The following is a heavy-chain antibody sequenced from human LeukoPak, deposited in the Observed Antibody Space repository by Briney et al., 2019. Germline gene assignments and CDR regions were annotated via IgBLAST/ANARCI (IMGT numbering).Heavy chain of an antibody. Sequence: SETLSLTCAVYGGSLSDYSWNWIRQPPGKGLEWIGEINHSGRPNYNPSLKSPVTISIDTSQNRFSLKVSSVTAADTAMYYCARGRYIDWRRDPSYFEYWGQGTLVTVSS. CDR2: INHSGRP. J-gene: IGHJ4*02. CDR1: GGSLSDYS. CDR3: ARGRYIDWRRDPSYFEY. D-gene: IGHD3-9*01. V-gene: IGHV4-34*01.